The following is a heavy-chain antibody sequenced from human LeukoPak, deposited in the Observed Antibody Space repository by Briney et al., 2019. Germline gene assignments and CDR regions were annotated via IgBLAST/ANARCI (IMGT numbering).Heavy chain of an antibody. V-gene: IGHV3-30*02. CDR2: IRYDGSNK. Sequence: GGSLRLSCAASGFTFSSHGMHWVRQAPGKGLEWVAFIRYDGSNKYYADSVKGRFTISRDNSKNTLYLQMNSLRAEDTAVYYCAKRVVPAADAFDIWGQGTMVTVSS. D-gene: IGHD2-2*01. J-gene: IGHJ3*02. CDR1: GFTFSSHG. CDR3: AKRVVPAADAFDI.